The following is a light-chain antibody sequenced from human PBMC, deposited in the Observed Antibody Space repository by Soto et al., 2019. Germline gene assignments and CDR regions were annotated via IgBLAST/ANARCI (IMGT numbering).Light chain of an antibody. CDR1: SSDVGGYNY. V-gene: IGLV2-11*01. CDR3: CSYAGSYPV. J-gene: IGLJ1*01. Sequence: QSVLTQPRSVSGSPGQSVTISCTGTSSDVGGYNYVSWYKQHPGKAPKLMIYDVSKRPSGVPDRFSGSKSGNTASLTISGLQAEDEADYYCCSYAGSYPVFGTGTKVTGL. CDR2: DVS.